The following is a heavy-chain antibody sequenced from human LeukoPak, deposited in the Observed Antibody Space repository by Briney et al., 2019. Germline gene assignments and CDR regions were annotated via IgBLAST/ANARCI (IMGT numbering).Heavy chain of an antibody. D-gene: IGHD4-17*01. J-gene: IGHJ4*02. CDR2: IRSKAYGGTT. Sequence: GGSLRLSCTASGLTFGDYAMNWFRQAPGKGLEWVGFIRSKAYGGTTEYAASVKGRFTISRDDSKSIAYLQMNSLKTEDTAVYYCTRDHDYGDQGPFDYWGQGTLVTVSS. V-gene: IGHV3-49*03. CDR1: GLTFGDYA. CDR3: TRDHDYGDQGPFDY.